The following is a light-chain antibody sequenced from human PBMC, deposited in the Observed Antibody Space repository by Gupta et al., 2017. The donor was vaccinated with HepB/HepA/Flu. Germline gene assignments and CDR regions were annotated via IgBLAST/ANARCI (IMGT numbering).Light chain of an antibody. V-gene: IGLV2-11*01. CDR1: SSDVGAYNY. CDR3: ASHAGSSVV. J-gene: IGLJ2*01. CDR2: DVN. Sequence: SALTQPRSVSGSPGQSVTISCAGTSSDVGAYNYVSWLQQYPGKAPKFIIYDVNKRPSGVPDRFSGSKSGNTAYLTISGLQAEDEADYYCASHAGSSVVFGGGTKVTVL.